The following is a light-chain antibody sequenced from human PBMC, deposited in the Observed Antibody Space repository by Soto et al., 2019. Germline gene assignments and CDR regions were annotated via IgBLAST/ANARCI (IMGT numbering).Light chain of an antibody. Sequence: SYELTQPPSVSVAPGQTATITCGANNIGTKSVHWYQQKPGQAPVLVVYDDYDRPSGIPERFSGSNSGNTATLTISRVEAGDEADYYCQVWDSSVDPVIFGGGTKVTVL. CDR3: QVWDSSVDPVI. V-gene: IGLV3-21*02. J-gene: IGLJ2*01. CDR1: NIGTKS. CDR2: DDY.